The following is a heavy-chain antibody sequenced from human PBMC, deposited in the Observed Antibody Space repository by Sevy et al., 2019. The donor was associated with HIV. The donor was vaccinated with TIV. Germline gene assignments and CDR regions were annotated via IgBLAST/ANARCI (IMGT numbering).Heavy chain of an antibody. CDR1: GFTFSSYA. Sequence: GGSLRLSCAASGFTFSSYAMSWVRQAPGKGLEWVSAISGSGGSTYYADSVKGRFTISRDNSKKTLYLQMNSLGAEDTAVYYCAKYATVVTGQPDAFDIWGQGTMVTVSS. J-gene: IGHJ3*02. V-gene: IGHV3-23*01. CDR3: AKYATVVTGQPDAFDI. D-gene: IGHD4-17*01. CDR2: ISGSGGST.